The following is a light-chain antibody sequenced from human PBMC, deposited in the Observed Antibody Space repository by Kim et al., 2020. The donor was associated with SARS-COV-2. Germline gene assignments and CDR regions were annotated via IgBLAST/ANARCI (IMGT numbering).Light chain of an antibody. J-gene: IGLJ2*01. V-gene: IGLV1-44*01. CDR3: GTWDSSLSAAV. Sequence: QSVLTQPPSTSGTPGQTVTISCSGSNSNIGGNTVNWYQHLPATAPKLLISDNNQRPSGVPDRFSGSKSGTSASLGITGLQPGDEADYYCGTWDSSLSAAVFGGGTQLTVL. CDR1: NSNIGGNT. CDR2: DNN.